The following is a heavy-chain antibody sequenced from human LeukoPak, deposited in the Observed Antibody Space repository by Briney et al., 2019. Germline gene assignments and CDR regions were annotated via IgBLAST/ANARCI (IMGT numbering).Heavy chain of an antibody. CDR3: ARRDAVGKTFDI. CDR1: GGSISSSDYY. CDR2: IYYSGST. J-gene: IGHJ3*02. D-gene: IGHD1-26*01. Sequence: SETLSLTCTVSGGSISSSDYYWGWIRQPPGKGLEWIGSIYYSGSTYYNPSLKSRVTISIDTSKNQFSLKLSSVTAADTAVYYCARRDAVGKTFDIWGQGTMVTVSS. V-gene: IGHV4-39*01.